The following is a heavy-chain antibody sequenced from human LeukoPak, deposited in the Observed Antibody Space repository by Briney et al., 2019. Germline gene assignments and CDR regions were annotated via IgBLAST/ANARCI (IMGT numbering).Heavy chain of an antibody. CDR1: GFTFSSYS. V-gene: IGHV3-21*01. D-gene: IGHD4-11*01. CDR2: ISSSSSYI. CDR3: AKAATKVDYYYYMDV. Sequence: GGSLRLSCAASGFTFSSYSMNWVRQAPGKGLEWVSSISSSSSYIYYADSVKGRFTISRDNAKNSLYLQMNSLRAEDTAVYYCAKAATKVDYYYYMDVWGKGTTVTVSS. J-gene: IGHJ6*03.